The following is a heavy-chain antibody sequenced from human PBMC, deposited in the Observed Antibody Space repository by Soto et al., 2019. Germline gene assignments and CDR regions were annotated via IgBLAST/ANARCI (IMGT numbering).Heavy chain of an antibody. CDR1: GGSISGYY. D-gene: IGHD3-3*01. V-gene: IGHV4-59*01. J-gene: IGHJ5*02. Sequence: SEPLSVPCSVAGGSISGYYWSWIIQPPGKGLEWIGYNYYSGSTNYNPSLKSRVTISIDTSKNQFSLKLSSVTAADTAVYYCARTYYDFWSGYWRWFDPWGQGTLVTVSS. CDR2: NYYSGST. CDR3: ARTYYDFWSGYWRWFDP.